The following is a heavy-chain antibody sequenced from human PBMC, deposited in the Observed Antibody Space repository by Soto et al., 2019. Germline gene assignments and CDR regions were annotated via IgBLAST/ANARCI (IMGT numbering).Heavy chain of an antibody. D-gene: IGHD2-2*01. CDR1: GGTFRNYP. CDR3: ARGPLVVLTDCDA. Sequence: QVQLVQSGAEVKKPGSSVKVSCKASGGTFRNYPIHSLLLSPGQGLAWMGSILPIIGIPYYAQNFQARLTITADKSTSTAYMELSSLRAEDTAMSFCARGPLVVLTDCDAWCQGTLVTVSS. V-gene: IGHV1-69*02. CDR2: ILPIIGIP. J-gene: IGHJ5*02.